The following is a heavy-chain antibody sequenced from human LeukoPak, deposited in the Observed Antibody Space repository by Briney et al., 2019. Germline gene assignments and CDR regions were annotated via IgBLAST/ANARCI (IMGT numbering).Heavy chain of an antibody. CDR1: GGSISSSNYY. CDR2: IYHTGNT. CDR3: ILGGKLDY. J-gene: IGHJ4*02. D-gene: IGHD3-10*01. V-gene: IGHV4-39*01. Sequence: PSDTLSLTCAVSGGSISSSNYYRGWIRQPPGKGLEWIGGIYHTGNTHYNPSLKSRVTISVDTSKNQLSLRLSSVTAADTALYYCILGGKLDYWGQGTLVTVSS.